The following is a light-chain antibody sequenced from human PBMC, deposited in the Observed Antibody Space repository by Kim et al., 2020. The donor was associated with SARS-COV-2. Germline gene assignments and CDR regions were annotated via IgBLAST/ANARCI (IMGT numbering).Light chain of an antibody. CDR3: LHAYSYPRT. V-gene: IGKV1-6*01. CDR2: AAS. J-gene: IGKJ1*01. CDR1: QGIGND. Sequence: AVQMTQSPSSLSASVGDRVTITCRASQGIGNDLGWYQQKPGKAPELLIYAASNLQSGVPSRFSGSGSGTDFTLTISSLQPEDFATYYSLHAYSYPRTFGQGTKVEIK.